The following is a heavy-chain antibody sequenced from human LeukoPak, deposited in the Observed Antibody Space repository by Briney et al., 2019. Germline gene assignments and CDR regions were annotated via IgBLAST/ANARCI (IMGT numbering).Heavy chain of an antibody. CDR1: GGSISSGDHY. V-gene: IGHV4-39*07. J-gene: IGHJ6*02. Sequence: SETLSLTCTVSGGSISSGDHYWSWIRQPPGKGLEWIGEINHSGSTNYNPSLKSRVTISVDTSKNQFSLKLSSVTAADTAVYYCARVLVTSYYYYGMDVWGQGTTVTVSS. CDR3: ARVLVTSYYYYGMDV. D-gene: IGHD4-23*01. CDR2: INHSGST.